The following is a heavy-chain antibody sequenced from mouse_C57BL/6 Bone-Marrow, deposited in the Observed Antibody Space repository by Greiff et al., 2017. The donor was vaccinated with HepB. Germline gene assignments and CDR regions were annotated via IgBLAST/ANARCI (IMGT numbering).Heavy chain of an antibody. J-gene: IGHJ3*01. CDR3: ASYRN. D-gene: IGHD2-12*01. CDR1: GYSITSGYY. CDR2: IRYDGSN. V-gene: IGHV3-6*01. Sequence: EVKLMESGPGLVKPSQSLSLTCSVTGYSITSGYYWNWIRQFPGNKLEWMGYIRYDGSNNYNPSLKNRISITRDTSKNQFFLKLNSVTTEDTATYYCASYRNWGQGTLVTVSA.